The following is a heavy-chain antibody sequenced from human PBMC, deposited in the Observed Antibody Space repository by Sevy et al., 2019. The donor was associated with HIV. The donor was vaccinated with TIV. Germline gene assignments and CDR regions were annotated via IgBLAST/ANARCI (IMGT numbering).Heavy chain of an antibody. D-gene: IGHD2-2*01. V-gene: IGHV4-34*01. J-gene: IGHJ5*02. CDR1: DGSFSGYY. CDR2: INESGIT. Sequence: SKTLSLTCAVHDGSFSGYYWNWIRQLPGKGLEWIGEINESGITYYNPSLKSRVTISVDTSKKQFSLKLNSVTAVDSAVYFCARSPPVVVVPGAPRWFDPWGQGTLVTVSS. CDR3: ARSPPVVVVPGAPRWFDP.